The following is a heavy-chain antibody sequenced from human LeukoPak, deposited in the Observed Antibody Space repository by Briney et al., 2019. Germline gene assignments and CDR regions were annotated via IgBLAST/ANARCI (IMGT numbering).Heavy chain of an antibody. CDR2: IYYSGST. Sequence: SETLSLTCTASGGSISSSSYYWGWIRQPPGKGLEWIGYIYYSGSTNYNPSLKSRVTMSVDTSKNQFSLKLSSVTAADTAIYYCARGVLPRAVVGFDPWGQGTLVTVSS. CDR3: ARGVLPRAVVGFDP. V-gene: IGHV4-61*05. D-gene: IGHD2-8*01. J-gene: IGHJ5*02. CDR1: GGSISSSSYY.